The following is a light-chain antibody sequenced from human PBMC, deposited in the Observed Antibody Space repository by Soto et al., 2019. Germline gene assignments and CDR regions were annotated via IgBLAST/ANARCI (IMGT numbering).Light chain of an antibody. CDR3: LQDHNYPLT. Sequence: AIQMAQSPSSLSASVGDRVTITCRASQGIGNDVGWFHQKPGKAPKLLIYAAATLQSGVPSRFRGSRSGTDFTLTISSLQPEDFTTYYCLQDHNYPLTFGGGTKGEIK. J-gene: IGKJ4*01. V-gene: IGKV1-6*02. CDR2: AAA. CDR1: QGIGND.